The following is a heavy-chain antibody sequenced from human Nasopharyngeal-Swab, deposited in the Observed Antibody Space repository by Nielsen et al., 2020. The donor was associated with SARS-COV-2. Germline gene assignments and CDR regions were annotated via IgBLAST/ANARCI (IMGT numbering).Heavy chain of an antibody. CDR2: ISGSDYST. V-gene: IGHV3-23*01. J-gene: IGHJ6*02. D-gene: IGHD5-12*01. Sequence: GESLKISCAASGFTFSTYAISWVRQAPGKGLEWVSVISGSDYSTHYADSVKGRFTISRDNSKNTVSLQMNSLRAEVTAIYYCAKDRDSGDDSDDYYHYYGMDVWGQGTTVTVSS. CDR3: AKDRDSGDDSDDYYHYYGMDV. CDR1: GFTFSTYA.